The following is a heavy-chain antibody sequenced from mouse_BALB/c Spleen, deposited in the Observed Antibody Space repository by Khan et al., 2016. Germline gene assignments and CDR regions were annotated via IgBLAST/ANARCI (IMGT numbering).Heavy chain of an antibody. D-gene: IGHD2-12*01. CDR1: GFTFSSYA. Sequence: EVELVESGGGLVKPGGSLKLSCAASGFTFSSYAMSWVRQSPEKRLEWVAEISSGGSYTYYPDTVTGRFTTSKDNAMNTLYRERSGLRSEDTARYYCARAYSPYWGQGTLVTVSA. V-gene: IGHV5-9-4*01. CDR2: ISSGGSYT. J-gene: IGHJ3*01. CDR3: ARAYSPY.